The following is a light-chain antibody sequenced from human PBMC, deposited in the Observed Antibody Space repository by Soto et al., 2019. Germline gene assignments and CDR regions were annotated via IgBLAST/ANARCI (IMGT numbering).Light chain of an antibody. CDR3: SSYTSSSTRV. CDR2: EVT. J-gene: IGLJ1*01. CDR1: SSDVGGYNS. V-gene: IGLV2-14*01. Sequence: SVLTQPASVSVSPGQSITISCTGTSSDVGGYNSVSWYQQHPGKAPKLVIYEVTNRPSGISNRFSGSKSGNTASLTISGLQAEDEADYYCSSYTSSSTRVFGTGTKVTVL.